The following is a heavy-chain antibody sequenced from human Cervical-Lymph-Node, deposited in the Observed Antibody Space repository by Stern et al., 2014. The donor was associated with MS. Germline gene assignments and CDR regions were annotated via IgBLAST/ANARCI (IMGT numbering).Heavy chain of an antibody. CDR2: MSYDGSEK. Sequence: VHLVESGGGVVQPGMSLKLSCAGSGFTFTNFAMHWVRQAPGQGLEWVAVMSYDGSEKYYADSVAGRFTISRDISKNTVYLQMNSLTTEDTAVYFCAKLRLPPDDSSNYDYWGQGTLVTVSS. V-gene: IGHV3-30*18. J-gene: IGHJ4*02. CDR1: GFTFTNFA. D-gene: IGHD4-11*01. CDR3: AKLRLPPDDSSNYDY.